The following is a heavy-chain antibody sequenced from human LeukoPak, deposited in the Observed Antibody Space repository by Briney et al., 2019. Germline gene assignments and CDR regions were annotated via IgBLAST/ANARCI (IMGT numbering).Heavy chain of an antibody. CDR1: GFTFDDYA. CDR2: ISWNSGSI. J-gene: IGHJ4*02. Sequence: GGSLRLSCAASGFTFDDYAMHWVRQAPGKGLEWVSGISWNSGSIGYADSVKGRFTISRDNAKNSLYLQMNSLRAEDTALYYCAKDILSGFLGRWSPYFDYWGQGTLVTVSS. V-gene: IGHV3-9*01. CDR3: AKDILSGFLGRWSPYFDY. D-gene: IGHD4-23*01.